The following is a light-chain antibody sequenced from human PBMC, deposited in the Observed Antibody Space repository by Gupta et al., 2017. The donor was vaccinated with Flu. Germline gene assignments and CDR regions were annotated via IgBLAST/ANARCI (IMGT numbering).Light chain of an antibody. Sequence: PVQQASISCKSSQSRRQRDGKQYLYWYVKKQGQPPQRLIHEVSNRCEGGNESCSGSGDGTDVRLKIIRGEAEDVGFYYCTQKIHLHPMSTFGQGTKLEIK. CDR1: QSRRQRDGKQY. CDR2: EVS. CDR3: TQKIHLHPMST. J-gene: IGKJ2*01. V-gene: IGKV2D-29*01.